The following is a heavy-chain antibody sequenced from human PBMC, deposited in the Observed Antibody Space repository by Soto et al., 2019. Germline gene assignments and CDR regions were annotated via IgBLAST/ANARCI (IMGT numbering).Heavy chain of an antibody. Sequence: QVQLQESGPGLVKPSETLSLTCTVSGGSVSSGSYYWSWIRQPPGKGLEWIGYIYYSGSTNHNPSLKSRVTISVDTSKNQFSLKLSSVTAADTAVYYCARARGTGGDFDYWGQGTLVTVSS. V-gene: IGHV4-61*01. J-gene: IGHJ4*02. CDR2: IYYSGST. CDR3: ARARGTGGDFDY. D-gene: IGHD7-27*01. CDR1: GGSVSSGSYY.